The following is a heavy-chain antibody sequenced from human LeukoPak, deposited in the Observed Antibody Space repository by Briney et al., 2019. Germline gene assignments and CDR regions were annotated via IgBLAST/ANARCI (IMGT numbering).Heavy chain of an antibody. CDR1: GFTFRSYN. Sequence: GGSLRLSCAASGFTFRSYNMNWVREAPGKGLEWASYISSSSSTIYYADSVKGRFTICRDNAKNSLYLQMNSLRAEDTAVYYCANEDPGIAVAGTGYWGQGTLVTVSS. V-gene: IGHV3-48*01. J-gene: IGHJ4*02. CDR3: ANEDPGIAVAGTGY. D-gene: IGHD6-19*01. CDR2: ISSSSSTI.